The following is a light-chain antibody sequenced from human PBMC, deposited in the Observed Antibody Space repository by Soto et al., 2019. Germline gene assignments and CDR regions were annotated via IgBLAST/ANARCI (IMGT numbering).Light chain of an antibody. Sequence: AIQMTQSPSSLSASVGDRVTITCRASQGIVTELGWYQLKPGKAPKLLVYGASTLQSGVLPRFSGSGSGTDFTLTISSLQPDDFATYYCLQDFSYPRTFGQGTKVEIK. J-gene: IGKJ1*01. CDR2: GAS. V-gene: IGKV1-6*02. CDR3: LQDFSYPRT. CDR1: QGIVTE.